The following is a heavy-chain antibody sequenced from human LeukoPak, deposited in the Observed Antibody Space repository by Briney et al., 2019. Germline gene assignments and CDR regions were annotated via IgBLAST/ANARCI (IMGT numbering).Heavy chain of an antibody. CDR2: INSDGRIT. D-gene: IGHD6-19*01. V-gene: IGHV3-74*01. CDR1: GFTFSSYW. CDR3: ARTRGWAFDY. Sequence: GGSLRLSCAASGFTFSSYWMHWVRQAPGEGLVWVSRINSDGRITTYADSVKGRITISRDNAKNTLYLQMNSLRAEDTAVYYCARTRGWAFDYWGQGTLVTVSS. J-gene: IGHJ4*02.